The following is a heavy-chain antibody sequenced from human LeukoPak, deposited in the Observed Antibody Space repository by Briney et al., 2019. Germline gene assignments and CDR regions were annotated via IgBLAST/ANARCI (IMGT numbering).Heavy chain of an antibody. Sequence: GESLKISCKGSGYSFTSYWISWVRQMPGKGLEWMGRIDPSDSYTDYSPSFQGHVTISADKSISTAYLQWSSLKASDTAMYYCARHRGSYGIIDYWGQGTLVTVSS. J-gene: IGHJ4*02. CDR1: GYSFTSYW. CDR3: ARHRGSYGIIDY. D-gene: IGHD1-26*01. CDR2: IDPSDSYT. V-gene: IGHV5-10-1*01.